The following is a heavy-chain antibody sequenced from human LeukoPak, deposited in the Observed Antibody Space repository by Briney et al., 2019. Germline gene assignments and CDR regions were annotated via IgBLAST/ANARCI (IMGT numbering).Heavy chain of an antibody. V-gene: IGHV3-48*03. D-gene: IGHD3-10*01. J-gene: IGHJ6*04. CDR2: ISSSGSTI. CDR1: GFTFSSYE. Sequence: GGSLGLSCAASGFTFSSYEMNWVRQAPGKGLEWVSYISSSGSTIYYADSVKGRFTISRDNAKNSLYLQMNSLRAEDTAVYYCASVYYGSGASVWGTGTTVTVSS. CDR3: ASVYYGSGASV.